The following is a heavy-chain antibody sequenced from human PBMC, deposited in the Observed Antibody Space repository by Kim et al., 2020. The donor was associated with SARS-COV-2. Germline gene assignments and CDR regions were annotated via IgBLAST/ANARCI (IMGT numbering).Heavy chain of an antibody. D-gene: IGHD6-19*01. CDR3: AKDHQSSGWPTFDY. V-gene: IGHV3-23*01. J-gene: IGHJ4*02. Sequence: YADSVKGRFTGSRDNNKNTLDLQMNSLTAEDTALYYCAKDHQSSGWPTFDYWGQGTLVTVSS.